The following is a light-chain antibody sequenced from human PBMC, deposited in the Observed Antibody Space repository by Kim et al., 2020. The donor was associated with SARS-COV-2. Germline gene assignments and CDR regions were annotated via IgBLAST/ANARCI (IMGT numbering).Light chain of an antibody. CDR1: QSIDSW. CDR2: KAS. Sequence: DIQMTQSPSTLSASVGDRVTITCRASQSIDSWLAWYQQKPGQAPKLLFYKASRLHSGVPSRFSGSGSGTEFTLTINGLQPDDFAMYFCQQYETYWTFGLGTKV. CDR3: QQYETYWT. J-gene: IGKJ1*01. V-gene: IGKV1-5*03.